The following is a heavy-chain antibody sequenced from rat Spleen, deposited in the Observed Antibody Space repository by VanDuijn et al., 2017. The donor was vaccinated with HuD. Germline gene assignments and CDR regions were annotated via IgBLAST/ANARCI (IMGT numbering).Heavy chain of an antibody. Sequence: EVQLVESGGGLVQPGRSMKLSCAASGFTFSNYYMAWVRQAPTKGLEWVASISTGGGNTYYRDPGRARFTISRDNAKSSLYLQMDSLRSEDTATYYCTTTSDYWGQGVMVTVSS. V-gene: IGHV5-25*01. CDR3: TTTSDY. J-gene: IGHJ2*01. CDR1: GFTFSNYY. CDR2: ISTGGGNT.